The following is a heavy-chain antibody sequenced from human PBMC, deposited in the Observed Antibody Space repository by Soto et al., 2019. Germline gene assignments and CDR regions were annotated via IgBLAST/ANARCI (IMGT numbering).Heavy chain of an antibody. CDR1: GGTFSTST. CDR2: IIPILDTA. V-gene: IGHV1-69*08. Sequence: QVQLVQSGAEVKEPGSSVKVSCKASGGTFSTSTFTWVRQAPGQGLEWMGRIIPILDTADYAQKFQANVTIPADKSTITVFMELSSVRSEDTGMYYCARDSRIGRVFSGYGAIDIWGQGTLVTVSP. J-gene: IGHJ4*02. D-gene: IGHD6-25*01. CDR3: ARDSRIGRVFSGYGAIDI.